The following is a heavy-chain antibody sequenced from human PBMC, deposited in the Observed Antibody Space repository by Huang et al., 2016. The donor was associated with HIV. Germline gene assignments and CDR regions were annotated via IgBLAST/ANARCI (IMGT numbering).Heavy chain of an antibody. Sequence: EVQLVQPGAEVKKPGESLKISCKGSGYTFTTYWIGWVRQMPGKGLEWMGIIYPGDADTRYSPSFKGQGTISADKSSSTAYLQWSSLKASDTAMYYCARSQGYCSGGSCYGAFDLWGQGTMVTVSS. J-gene: IGHJ3*01. CDR3: ARSQGYCSGGSCYGAFDL. D-gene: IGHD2-15*01. CDR1: GYTFTTYW. CDR2: IYPGDADT. V-gene: IGHV5-51*03.